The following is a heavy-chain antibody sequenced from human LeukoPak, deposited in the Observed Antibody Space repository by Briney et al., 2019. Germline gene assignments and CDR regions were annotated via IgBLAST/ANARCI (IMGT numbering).Heavy chain of an antibody. CDR3: ARPRWLQFGPHDS. J-gene: IGHJ4*02. D-gene: IGHD5-24*01. CDR1: GFTLGTFW. Sequence: GGSLRLSCAASGFTLGTFWMSWVRQAPGKGLEWVANIEQDESEKYYVDSVKGRFTISRDNAKNSLYLQMNSLRGEDTAVYYCARPRWLQFGPHDSWGPGTLVTVSS. CDR2: IEQDESEK. V-gene: IGHV3-7*01.